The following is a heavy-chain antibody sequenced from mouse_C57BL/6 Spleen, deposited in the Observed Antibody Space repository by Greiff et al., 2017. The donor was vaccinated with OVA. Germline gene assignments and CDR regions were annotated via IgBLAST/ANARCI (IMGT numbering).Heavy chain of an antibody. CDR1: GFTFSDYY. Sequence: EVKLMESGGGLVQPGGSLKLSCAASGFTFSDYYMYWVRQTPEKRLEWVAYISNGGGSTYYPDTVKGRFTISRDNAKNTLYLQMSRLKSEDTAMYYCARHNWYFDYWGQGTTLTVSS. D-gene: IGHD4-1*01. V-gene: IGHV5-12*01. J-gene: IGHJ2*01. CDR2: ISNGGGST. CDR3: ARHNWYFDY.